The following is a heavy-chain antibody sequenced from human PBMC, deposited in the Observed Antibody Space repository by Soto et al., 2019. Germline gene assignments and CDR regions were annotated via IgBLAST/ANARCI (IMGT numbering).Heavy chain of an antibody. CDR2: VYHTGTT. CDR3: ARALVTDYNSRDYPYYVAMDV. D-gene: IGHD3-22*01. J-gene: IGHJ6*02. V-gene: IGHV4-31*02. Sequence: TLSVTCVVSGGPVSGDDLYWSWIRHLPGNGLEWIANVYHTGTTYYNPSLKSRVSMSVDTSQNQFSLILASVTAADTAVYYCARALVTDYNSRDYPYYVAMDVWGQGTSVT. CDR1: GGPVSGDDLY.